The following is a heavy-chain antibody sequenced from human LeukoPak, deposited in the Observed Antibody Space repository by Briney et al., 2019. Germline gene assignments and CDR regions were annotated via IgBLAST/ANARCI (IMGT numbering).Heavy chain of an antibody. CDR2: IYHSGST. V-gene: IGHV4-30-2*01. D-gene: IGHD6-13*01. CDR3: AGIAARGYYYYYYGMDV. J-gene: IGHJ6*02. CDR1: GGSISSGGYS. Sequence: PSETLSLTCTVSGGSISSGGYSWSWIRQPPGKGLEWIGYIYHSGSTYYNPSLKSRVTISVDRSKNQFSLKLSSVTAADTAVYYCAGIAARGYYYYYYGMDVWGQGTTVTVSS.